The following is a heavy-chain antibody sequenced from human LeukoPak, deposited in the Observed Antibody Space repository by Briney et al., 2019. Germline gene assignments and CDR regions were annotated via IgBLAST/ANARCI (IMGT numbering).Heavy chain of an antibody. Sequence: GGSLRLSCAASGFTFSNYVMSWVRQAPGKGLEWVSGISGSGGSTTSADSVEGRFTISRDNSKNTLYLQMNSLRAEDTAIYYCAKGIRRSSIILVATILAFDYWGQGTLVTVSS. CDR2: ISGSGGST. D-gene: IGHD5-12*01. CDR3: AKGIRRSSIILVATILAFDY. CDR1: GFTFSNYV. V-gene: IGHV3-23*01. J-gene: IGHJ4*02.